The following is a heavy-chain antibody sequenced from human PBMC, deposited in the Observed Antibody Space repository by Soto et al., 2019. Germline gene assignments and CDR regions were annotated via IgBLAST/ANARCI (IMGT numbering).Heavy chain of an antibody. CDR1: GFTFSSYA. Sequence: GSLRLSCAASGFTFSSYAMHWVRQAPGKGLEYVSAISSNGGSTYYANSVKGRFTISRDNSKNTLYLQMGSLRAEDMAVYYCARDCFGSGSCYSDYWGQGTLVTVSS. CDR3: ARDCFGSGSCYSDY. D-gene: IGHD2-15*01. J-gene: IGHJ4*02. CDR2: ISSNGGST. V-gene: IGHV3-64*01.